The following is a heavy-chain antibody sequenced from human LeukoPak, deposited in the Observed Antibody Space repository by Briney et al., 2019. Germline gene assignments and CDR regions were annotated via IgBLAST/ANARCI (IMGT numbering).Heavy chain of an antibody. CDR2: FSGYQGST. Sequence: ASVKVSCKASGYTFTNYGITWVRRAPGQGLEWMGWFSGYQGSTKYAQNFQGRVTMTIDTSTSTAYMDLRSLRSDDTAIYFCARSDLGTITAGPFNWGQGTLVAVSS. J-gene: IGHJ4*02. V-gene: IGHV1-18*01. CDR1: GYTFTNYG. CDR3: ARSDLGTITAGPFN. D-gene: IGHD5-24*01.